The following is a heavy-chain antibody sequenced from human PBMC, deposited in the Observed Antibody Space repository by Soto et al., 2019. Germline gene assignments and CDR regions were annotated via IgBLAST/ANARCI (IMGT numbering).Heavy chain of an antibody. Sequence: GASVKVSCKASGGTFSSYAISWVRQAPGQGLEWMGGIIPIFGTANYAQKFQGRVTITADESTSTAYMELRSLRSEDTAVYYCARVYYYDSSGYYDPDAFDIWGQGTMVTVSS. CDR3: ARVYYYDSSGYYDPDAFDI. CDR2: IIPIFGTA. V-gene: IGHV1-69*13. CDR1: GGTFSSYA. J-gene: IGHJ3*02. D-gene: IGHD3-22*01.